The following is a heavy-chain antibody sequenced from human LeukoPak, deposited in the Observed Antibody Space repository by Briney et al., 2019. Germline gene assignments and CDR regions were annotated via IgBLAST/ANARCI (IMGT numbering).Heavy chain of an antibody. J-gene: IGHJ4*02. Sequence: PGGSLRLSCAASGFTFSSYSMNWVRQAPGKGLEWVSGITWNSGSIGYADSVRGRFTISRDNAKNSLYLEMNSLRAEDTALYYCAKEDHFASWGQGTLVTVSS. V-gene: IGHV3-9*01. CDR1: GFTFSSYS. CDR2: ITWNSGSI. CDR3: AKEDHFAS.